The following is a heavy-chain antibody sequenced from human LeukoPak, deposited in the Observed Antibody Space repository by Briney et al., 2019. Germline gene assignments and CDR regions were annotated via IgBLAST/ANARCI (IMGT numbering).Heavy chain of an antibody. D-gene: IGHD3-9*01. Sequence: SETLSLTCAVYGGSFSDYYWTWLRQPPGRGLEWIGEINHRGRNNYNPSLKSRVSISVDTSKNQFSLKLSSVTATDTAVYYCARADILTGYPFDYWGQGTLVTVSS. CDR1: GGSFSDYY. CDR2: INHRGRN. V-gene: IGHV4-34*01. CDR3: ARADILTGYPFDY. J-gene: IGHJ4*02.